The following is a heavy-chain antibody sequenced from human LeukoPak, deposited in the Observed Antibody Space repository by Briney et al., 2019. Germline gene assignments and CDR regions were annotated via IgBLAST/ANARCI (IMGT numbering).Heavy chain of an antibody. CDR3: AKAPPRGWLGRGWDY. CDR2: ISGSGGST. CDR1: GFTFSSYA. J-gene: IGHJ4*02. Sequence: GGTLRLSCAASGFTFSSYAMSWVRQAPGKGLEWVSTISGSGGSTYYADSVKGRFTISRDNSKNTLYLQMNSLRAEDTAVYYCAKAPPRGWLGRGWDYWGQGTLVTVSS. V-gene: IGHV3-23*01. D-gene: IGHD6-19*01.